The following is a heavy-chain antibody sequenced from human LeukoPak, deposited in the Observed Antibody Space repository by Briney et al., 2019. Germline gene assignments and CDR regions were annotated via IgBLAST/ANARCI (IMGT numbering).Heavy chain of an antibody. D-gene: IGHD5-12*01. J-gene: IGHJ6*02. V-gene: IGHV3-7*01. Sequence: GGSLRLSCAASGFTFSSYWMSWVRQAPGKGLEWVANIKQDGSEKYYVDSVKGRFTISRDNAKNSLYLQMNSLRAEDTAVYYCARYGGYDSYYYYGMDVWAKGPRSPSP. CDR2: IKQDGSEK. CDR3: ARYGGYDSYYYYGMDV. CDR1: GFTFSSYW.